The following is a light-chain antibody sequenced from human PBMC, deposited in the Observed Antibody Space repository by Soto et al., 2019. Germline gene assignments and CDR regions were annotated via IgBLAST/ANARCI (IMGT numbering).Light chain of an antibody. V-gene: IGKV2-28*01. CDR3: MQALQTPRT. CDR1: QSLQHNNGNTL. Sequence: EIVMTQSPLSLTVTPGEPASISCKSSQSLQHNNGNTLLDWYMQKPGQSPQLLIYLGSRRAPGAPDRVSGSGSGTDFTLRISTVEADDAAIYYCMQALQTPRTLGQGTKVDIK. CDR2: LGS. J-gene: IGKJ1*01.